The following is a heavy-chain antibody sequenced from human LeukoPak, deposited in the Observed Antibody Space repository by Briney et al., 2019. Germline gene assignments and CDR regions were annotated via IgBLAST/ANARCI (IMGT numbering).Heavy chain of an antibody. Sequence: ASVKVSCKASGYTFTSYGISWMRQAPGQGLEWMGWISAYNGNTNYAQKFQGRVTMTTDTSTSTAYMDLRSLRSDDTAVYYCVRDTYFYDSEPDYWGQGTLVTVSS. J-gene: IGHJ4*02. CDR3: VRDTYFYDSEPDY. V-gene: IGHV1-18*01. D-gene: IGHD3-22*01. CDR1: GYTFTSYG. CDR2: ISAYNGNT.